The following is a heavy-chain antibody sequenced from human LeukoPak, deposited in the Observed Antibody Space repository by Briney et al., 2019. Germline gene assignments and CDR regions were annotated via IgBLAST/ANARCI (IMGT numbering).Heavy chain of an antibody. D-gene: IGHD5-24*01. Sequence: GGSLRLSCAASGFTFSSYGMHWVRQAPGKGLEWVAVISYDGSNKYYADSVKGRFTISRDNSKNTLYLQMNSLRAEHTAVYYCAKDGDGYNLYFDYWGQGTLVTVSS. CDR3: AKDGDGYNLYFDY. V-gene: IGHV3-30*18. J-gene: IGHJ4*02. CDR1: GFTFSSYG. CDR2: ISYDGSNK.